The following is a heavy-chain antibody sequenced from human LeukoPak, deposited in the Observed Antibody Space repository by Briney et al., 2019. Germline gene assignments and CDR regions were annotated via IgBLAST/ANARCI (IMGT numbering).Heavy chain of an antibody. CDR2: ISSSSSYI. J-gene: IGHJ6*03. CDR1: GFTFSSSN. D-gene: IGHD2-15*01. CDR3: ARVLRYCSGGNCYSGGLGYMDV. Sequence: PGGSLRLSCAASGFTFSSSNMNWVRQAPGKGLEWVSSISSSSSYIYYADSVKGRFTISRDNAKNSLFLQMNSLRAEDTAVYYCARVLRYCSGGNCYSGGLGYMDVWGKGTTVTISS. V-gene: IGHV3-21*04.